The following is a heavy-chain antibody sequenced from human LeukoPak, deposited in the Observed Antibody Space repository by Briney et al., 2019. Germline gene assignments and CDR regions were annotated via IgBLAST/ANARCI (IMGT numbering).Heavy chain of an antibody. CDR2: IRNDGSNK. CDR3: AKETASGFFDY. D-gene: IGHD6-13*01. Sequence: GGSLRLSCAASGFTFSSYGMHWVRQAPGKGLEWVAFIRNDGSNKYYADSVKGRFTISRDDSKNTLYLQIHSLRAGDTAVYYCAKETASGFFDYWGQGTLVTVSS. V-gene: IGHV3-30*02. J-gene: IGHJ4*02. CDR1: GFTFSSYG.